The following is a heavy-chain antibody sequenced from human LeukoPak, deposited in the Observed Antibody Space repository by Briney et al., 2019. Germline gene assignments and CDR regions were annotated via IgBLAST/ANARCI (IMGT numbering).Heavy chain of an antibody. V-gene: IGHV3-23*01. J-gene: IGHJ4*02. D-gene: IGHD6-13*01. Sequence: GGSLRLSCEVSGFIFRGYAMSWVRQAPGKGLEWVSGINDNGDSIYYADSVKGRFTISRDNAKNSLYLQMNSLRAEDTAVYYCAREVRGSFGNDYWGQGTLVTVSS. CDR3: AREVRGSFGNDY. CDR1: GFIFRGYA. CDR2: INDNGDSI.